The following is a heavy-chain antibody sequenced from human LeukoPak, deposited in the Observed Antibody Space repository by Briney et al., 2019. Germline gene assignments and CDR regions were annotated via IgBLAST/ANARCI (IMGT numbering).Heavy chain of an antibody. J-gene: IGHJ6*02. CDR2: IYSSGNT. V-gene: IGHV3-53*01. CDR1: GFTVSSNY. CDR3: AEALLPLLLWFGELSSYGMDV. Sequence: GGSLRLSCAASGFTVSSNYMSWVRQAPGKGLEWVSVIYSSGNTYYADSVKGRFTISRDNSKNTLYLQMNSLRAEDTAVYYCAEALLPLLLWFGELSSYGMDVWGQGTTVTVSS. D-gene: IGHD3-10*01.